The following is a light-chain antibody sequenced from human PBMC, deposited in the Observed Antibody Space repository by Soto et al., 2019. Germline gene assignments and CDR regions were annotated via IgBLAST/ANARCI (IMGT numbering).Light chain of an antibody. J-gene: IGKJ2*01. Sequence: DIQMTQPPSSLSASVGGRVTITCRASQSISSYLNWYQQKPGKAPKLLIYAASSLQSGVPSRFSGSGSGTDFTLTISSLQPEDFATYYCQQTYSTPYTFGQGTKLEIK. V-gene: IGKV1-39*01. CDR2: AAS. CDR1: QSISSY. CDR3: QQTYSTPYT.